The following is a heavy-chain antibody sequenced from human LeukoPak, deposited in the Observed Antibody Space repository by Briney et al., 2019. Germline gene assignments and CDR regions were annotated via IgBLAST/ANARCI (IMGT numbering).Heavy chain of an antibody. V-gene: IGHV4-4*07. J-gene: IGHJ4*02. CDR3: ARLHYYDSGGYYSKSVTSTLLQY. D-gene: IGHD3-22*01. CDR1: GGSISSYY. CDR2: IYTSGST. Sequence: SETLSLTCTVSGGSISSYYWSWIRQPAGKGLEWIGRIYTSGSTNYNPSLESRVTISVDTSKNQFSLKLSSVTAADTAVYYCARLHYYDSGGYYSKSVTSTLLQYWGQGTLVTVSS.